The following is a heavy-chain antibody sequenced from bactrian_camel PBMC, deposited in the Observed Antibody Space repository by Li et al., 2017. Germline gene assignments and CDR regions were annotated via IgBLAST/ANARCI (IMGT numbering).Heavy chain of an antibody. CDR3: AADRPRWSGSCPTGLTGFGY. CDR2: IYTHDGTT. V-gene: IGHV3S1*01. Sequence: QVQLVESGGGSVQAGGSLRLSCAASGYTINAYCVAWFRQAPGKERERVGSIYTHDGTTSYADAVKGRFTISHDSAKSILYLQMNSLKPEDTAMYYCAADRPRWSGSCPTGLTGFGYWGQGTQVTVS. J-gene: IGHJ6*01. D-gene: IGHD2*01. CDR1: GYTINAYC.